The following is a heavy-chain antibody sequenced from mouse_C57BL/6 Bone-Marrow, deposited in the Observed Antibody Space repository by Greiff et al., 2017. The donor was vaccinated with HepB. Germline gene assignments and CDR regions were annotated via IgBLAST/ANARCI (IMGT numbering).Heavy chain of an antibody. CDR1: GYTFTSYW. D-gene: IGHD2-1*01. J-gene: IGHJ4*01. V-gene: IGHV1-7*01. CDR2: INPSSGYT. CDR3: ATINYYPNAMDY. Sequence: VQRVESGAELAKPGASVKLSCKASGYTFTSYWMHWVKQRPGQGLEWIGYINPSSGYTKYNQKFKDKATLTADKSSSTAYMQLSSLTYEDSAVYYCATINYYPNAMDYWGQGTSVTVSS.